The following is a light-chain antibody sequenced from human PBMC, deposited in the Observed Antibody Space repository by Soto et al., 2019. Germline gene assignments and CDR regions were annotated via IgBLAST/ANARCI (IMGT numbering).Light chain of an antibody. Sequence: DIVMTQSPDSLAVCLGERATINCKSSQSVLYSSNNKNYLAWYQQKPGQPPKLLIYWASTRESGVPDRFSGSGSGTDFTLTVSSLQAEDVAVYYCQQYYSTPPTFGQGTKVENK. CDR3: QQYYSTPPT. CDR1: QSVLYSSNNKNY. CDR2: WAS. J-gene: IGKJ1*01. V-gene: IGKV4-1*01.